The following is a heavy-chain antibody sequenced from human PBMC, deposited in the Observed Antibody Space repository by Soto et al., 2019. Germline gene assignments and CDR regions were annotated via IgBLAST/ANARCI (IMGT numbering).Heavy chain of an antibody. D-gene: IGHD6-19*01. V-gene: IGHV3-74*01. J-gene: IGHJ6*02. Sequence: PGGSLRLSCAASGFTFSSYWMHWVRQAPGKGLVWVSRINSDGGSTSYADSVKGRFTISRDNAKNTLYLQMNSLRAEDTAVYYCARDRWALIAGAGDYYYYYYGMDVWGQGTTVTVSS. CDR1: GFTFSSYW. CDR3: ARDRWALIAGAGDYYYYYYGMDV. CDR2: INSDGGST.